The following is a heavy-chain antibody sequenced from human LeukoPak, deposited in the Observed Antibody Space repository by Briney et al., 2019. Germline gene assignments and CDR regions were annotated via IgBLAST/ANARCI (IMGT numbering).Heavy chain of an antibody. CDR3: ARDQDDFWSGYPRDYYGMDV. J-gene: IGHJ6*02. CDR1: GYTFTSYG. V-gene: IGHV1-18*01. D-gene: IGHD3-3*01. CDR2: ISAYNGNT. Sequence: ASVKVSCKASGYTFTSYGISWVRQAPGQGLEWMGWISAYNGNTNYAQKLQGRVTMTTDTSTNTAYMELRSLRSDDTAVYYCARDQDDFWSGYPRDYYGMDVWGQGTTVTVSS.